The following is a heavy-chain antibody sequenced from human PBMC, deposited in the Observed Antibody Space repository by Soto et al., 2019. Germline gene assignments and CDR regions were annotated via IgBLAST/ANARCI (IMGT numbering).Heavy chain of an antibody. J-gene: IGHJ6*02. Sequence: GGSLRLSCAASGVTFCSYSMNWVRKAPGKGLEWVSSISSSSSYIYYADSVKGRFTISRDNAKNSLYLQMNSLRAEDTAVYYCARSPQLRGYCSGGSCYSGYYYYGMDVWGQGTTVTVSS. D-gene: IGHD2-15*01. CDR2: ISSSSSYI. CDR3: ARSPQLRGYCSGGSCYSGYYYYGMDV. V-gene: IGHV3-21*01. CDR1: GVTFCSYS.